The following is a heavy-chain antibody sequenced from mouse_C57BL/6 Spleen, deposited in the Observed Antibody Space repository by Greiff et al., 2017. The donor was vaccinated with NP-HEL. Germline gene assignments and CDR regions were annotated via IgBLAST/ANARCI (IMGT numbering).Heavy chain of an antibody. CDR3: ARRRQLTHYYAMDY. V-gene: IGHV1-50*01. CDR1: GYTFTSYW. D-gene: IGHD3-2*02. CDR2: IDPSDSYT. J-gene: IGHJ4*01. Sequence: QVQLQQPGAELVKPGASVKLSCKASGYTFTSYWMQWVKQRPGQGLEWIGEIDPSDSYTNYNQKFTGKATLTVDTSSSTAYMQLSSLTSEDSAVYYCARRRQLTHYYAMDYWGQGTSVTVSS.